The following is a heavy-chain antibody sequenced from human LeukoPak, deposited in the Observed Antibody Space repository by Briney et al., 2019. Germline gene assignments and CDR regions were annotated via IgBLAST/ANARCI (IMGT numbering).Heavy chain of an antibody. CDR2: ISYDGNRE. D-gene: IGHD6-6*01. CDR3: AREGSIAARTDH. CDR1: GFTFDNYA. Sequence: GGSLRLSCAASGFTFDNYAMHWVRQAPGKRLEWVAVISYDGNREYYPDSVKGRFTISRDNSKNTLYLQIKGLKTEDTGVYYCAREGSIAARTDHWGQGALVIVSS. V-gene: IGHV3-30*14. J-gene: IGHJ4*02.